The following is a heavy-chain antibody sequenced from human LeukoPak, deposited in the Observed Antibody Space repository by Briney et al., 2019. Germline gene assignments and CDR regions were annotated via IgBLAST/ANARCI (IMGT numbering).Heavy chain of an antibody. D-gene: IGHD2-21*02. Sequence: GGSLRLSCAASGFTFSSYAMTWVRQAPGKGLEWVSTISGSGGSTHYADSVKGQFTISRDNSKSTLYLQMNSLRAEDTAVYYCAKDVVVVTAGGDAFDIWGQGTMVTVSS. J-gene: IGHJ3*02. CDR1: GFTFSSYA. CDR3: AKDVVVVTAGGDAFDI. CDR2: ISGSGGST. V-gene: IGHV3-23*01.